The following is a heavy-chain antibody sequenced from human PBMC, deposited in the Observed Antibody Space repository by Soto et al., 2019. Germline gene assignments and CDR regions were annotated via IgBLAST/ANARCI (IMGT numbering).Heavy chain of an antibody. V-gene: IGHV3-30-3*01. CDR3: ARDPGDGYHDYGGGYYYYGMDV. CDR1: GFTFSSYA. D-gene: IGHD4-17*01. Sequence: QVQLVESGGGVVQPGRSLRLSCAASGFTFSSYAMHWVRQAPGKGLEWVAVISYDGSNKYYADSVKGRFTISRDTSKNTLYLQMNSLRAEDTAVYYCARDPGDGYHDYGGGYYYYGMDVWGQGTTVTVSS. J-gene: IGHJ6*02. CDR2: ISYDGSNK.